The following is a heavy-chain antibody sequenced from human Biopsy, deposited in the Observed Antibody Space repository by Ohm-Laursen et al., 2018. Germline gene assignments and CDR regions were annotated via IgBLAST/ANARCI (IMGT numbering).Heavy chain of an antibody. CDR2: IIPIFDTA. J-gene: IGHJ4*02. Sequence: GSSVKVSCKASGGTFTNYAISWVRQAPGQGLEWMGGIIPIFDTANCTQKFQGRVTITSDESTSTAYMELSSLRSDDTAVYYCARDALGGGSYRFYYWGQGTLVTVSS. D-gene: IGHD1-26*01. CDR3: ARDALGGGSYRFYY. V-gene: IGHV1-69*01. CDR1: GGTFTNYA.